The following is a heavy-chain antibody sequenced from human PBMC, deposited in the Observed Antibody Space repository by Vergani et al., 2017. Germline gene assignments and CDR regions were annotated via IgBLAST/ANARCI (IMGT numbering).Heavy chain of an antibody. CDR1: GSTFGSNS. V-gene: IGHV1-69*13. CDR3: ARSSGYYSYYFDF. Sequence: QGQLAKSGAEVKKPGSSVKVSCKASGSTFGSNSFSWVRKAPGQGLEWMGRIIPIFGTTSYAKKFQGRVTILADESTSTAYMELSSLRSEDTAVYYCARSSGYYSYYFDFWGQGTLVTVSS. J-gene: IGHJ4*02. CDR2: IIPIFGTT. D-gene: IGHD3-22*01.